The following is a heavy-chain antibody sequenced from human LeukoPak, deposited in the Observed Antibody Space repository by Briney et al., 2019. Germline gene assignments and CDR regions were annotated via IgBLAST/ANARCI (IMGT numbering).Heavy chain of an antibody. CDR1: GFTFSSYA. V-gene: IGHV3-23*01. D-gene: IGHD6-19*01. Sequence: GVLRLSCAASGFTFSSYAMYWVRQAPGKGLEWVSGIFGSGGSTHYADSVKGRFTISRDNSKNTVYLQMNSPRAEDTAVYYCAKTTTGYSSGRFPGWPVDYWGQGTLVTVSS. CDR3: AKTTTGYSSGRFPGWPVDY. J-gene: IGHJ4*02. CDR2: IFGSGGST.